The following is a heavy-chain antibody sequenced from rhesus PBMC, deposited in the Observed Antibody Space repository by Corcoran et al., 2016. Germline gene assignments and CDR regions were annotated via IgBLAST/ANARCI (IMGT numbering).Heavy chain of an antibody. CDR3: AKGPYYNFWTGYYEEGYGLDS. CDR1: GYSFTSYW. Sequence: EVQLVQSGAEVKGPGESLKISCKTSGYSFTSYWISWVRQMPGKGLEWMGVIDPRDSYTRYSPSFQGQVTLSADKSLSTAYLQWGSLKASDTATYYCAKGPYYNFWTGYYEEGYGLDSWGQGVVVTVSS. J-gene: IGHJ6*01. CDR2: IDPRDSYT. V-gene: IGHV5-2*01. D-gene: IGHD3-3*01.